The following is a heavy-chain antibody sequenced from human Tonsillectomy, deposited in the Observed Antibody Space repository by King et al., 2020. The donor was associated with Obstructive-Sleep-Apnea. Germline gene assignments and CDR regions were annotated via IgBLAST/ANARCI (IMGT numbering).Heavy chain of an antibody. CDR2: IIPILGIA. Sequence: VQLVQSGAEVKKPGSSVKVSCKASGDTFSSNVISWVRQAPGQGLEWMGGIIPILGIANYAQKFQGRVTITADKSTSTAYMELSSLRSEDTAVYYCARDLGGVSSGWHDGDYYYGMDVWGQGTTVTVSS. D-gene: IGHD6-19*01. V-gene: IGHV1-69*09. CDR1: GDTFSSNV. CDR3: ARDLGGVSSGWHDGDYYYGMDV. J-gene: IGHJ6*02.